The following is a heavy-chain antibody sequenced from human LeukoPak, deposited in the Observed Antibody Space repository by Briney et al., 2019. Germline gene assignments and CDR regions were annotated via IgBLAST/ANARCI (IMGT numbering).Heavy chain of an antibody. V-gene: IGHV4-61*02. Sequence: SETLSLTCTVSGGSISSDTYYWSWIRQPAGRGLEWIGRFDGSGSTSYNPSLKSRVTISIDRSKNQFSLKLSSVTAADTAVYYCARDRGQFWFDPWGQGTLVTVSS. CDR3: ARDRGQFWFDP. CDR2: FDGSGST. D-gene: IGHD6-19*01. CDR1: GGSISSDTYY. J-gene: IGHJ5*02.